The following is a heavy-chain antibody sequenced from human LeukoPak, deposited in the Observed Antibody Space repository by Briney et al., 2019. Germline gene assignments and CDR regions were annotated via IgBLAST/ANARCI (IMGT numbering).Heavy chain of an antibody. CDR2: IKQDGSEK. J-gene: IGHJ4*02. V-gene: IGHV3-7*01. CDR3: ARHFRYYYDSSITFDY. CDR1: GFTFSSYW. Sequence: PGGSLRLSCAASGFTFSSYWMSWVRQAPGKGLEWAANIKQDGSEKYYVDSVKGRFTISRDNAKNSLYLQMNSLRAEDTAVYYCARHFRYYYDSSITFDYWGQGTLVTVSS. D-gene: IGHD3-22*01.